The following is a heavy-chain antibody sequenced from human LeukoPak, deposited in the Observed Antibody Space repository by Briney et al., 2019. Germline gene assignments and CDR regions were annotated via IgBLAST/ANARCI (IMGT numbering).Heavy chain of an antibody. CDR3: AILHYSGGWFDP. J-gene: IGHJ5*02. CDR1: GGPISSYY. CDR2: IYYSGST. D-gene: IGHD2-15*01. V-gene: IGHV4-59*01. Sequence: PSETLSLTCTVSGGPISSYYWSWIRQPPGKGLEWLGYIYYSGSTNYNPSLKSRVTISVDMSKNQFSLKLSSVTAADTAVYYCAILHYSGGWFDPWGQGTLVTVSS.